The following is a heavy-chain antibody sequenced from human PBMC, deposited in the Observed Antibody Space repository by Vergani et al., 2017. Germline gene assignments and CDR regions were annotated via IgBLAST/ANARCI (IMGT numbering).Heavy chain of an antibody. Sequence: EVQLVESGGGLVQPGRSLRLSCAASGFTFDDYAMHWVRQAPGKGLEWVSGISWNSGSIGYADSVKGRFTISRDNAKNSLYLQMNSLRAEDTALYYCARASLRALVGYYYYVDVWGKGKTVVVSS. J-gene: IGHJ6*03. V-gene: IGHV3-9*01. CDR2: ISWNSGSI. D-gene: IGHD3-16*02. CDR3: ARASLRALVGYYYYVDV. CDR1: GFTFDDYA.